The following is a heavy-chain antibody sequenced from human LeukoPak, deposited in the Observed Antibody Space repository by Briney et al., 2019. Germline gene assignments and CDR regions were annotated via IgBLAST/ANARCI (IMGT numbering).Heavy chain of an antibody. CDR3: ARDRSGWYGEDS. CDR2: INHSGST. D-gene: IGHD6-19*01. J-gene: IGHJ4*02. V-gene: IGHV4-34*01. Sequence: SETLSLTCAVYGGSFSGYYWSWIRQPPGKGLEWIGEINHSGSTNYNPSLKSRVTISVDTSKNQFSLKLSSVTAADTAVYYCARDRSGWYGEDSWGQGTLVTVSP. CDR1: GGSFSGYY.